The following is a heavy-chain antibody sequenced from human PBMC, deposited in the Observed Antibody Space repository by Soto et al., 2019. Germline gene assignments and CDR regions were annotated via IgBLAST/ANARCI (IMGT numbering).Heavy chain of an antibody. V-gene: IGHV3-23*01. CDR2: ITSSGGT. CDR3: AKGESSVSASYFDP. D-gene: IGHD3-22*01. Sequence: PGGSLRLSCEASGFTFNNYAVAWVRQAPGRGLEWVSGITSSGGTYYADAVKGRLTISRDNSENTLYLQMNSLRAEDTAVYYCAKGESSVSASYFDPWGQGTLVTVSS. J-gene: IGHJ5*02. CDR1: GFTFNNYA.